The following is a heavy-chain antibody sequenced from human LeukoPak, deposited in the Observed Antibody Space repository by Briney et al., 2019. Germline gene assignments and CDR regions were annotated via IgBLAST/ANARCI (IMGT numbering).Heavy chain of an antibody. CDR2: ISYDGSNK. CDR1: GFTFSSYG. J-gene: IGHJ4*02. Sequence: GGSLRLSCAASGFTFSSYGMHWVRQAPGKGLEWVAVISYDGSNKYYADSVKGRFTSSRDNSKNTLYLQMNRLRDEDTAVYYCAKDETSYSSGWYDYWGQGTLVTVSS. V-gene: IGHV3-30*18. CDR3: AKDETSYSSGWYDY. D-gene: IGHD6-19*01.